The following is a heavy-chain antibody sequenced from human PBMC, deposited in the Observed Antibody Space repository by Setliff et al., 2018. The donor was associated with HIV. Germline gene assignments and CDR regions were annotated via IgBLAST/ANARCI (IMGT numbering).Heavy chain of an antibody. D-gene: IGHD3-16*01. CDR2: ISSSSRTI. CDR3: ARGGANPSWFDS. V-gene: IGHV3-48*04. CDR1: VFTFSIHN. J-gene: IGHJ5*01. Sequence: PGGSLRLSCAASVFTFSIHNMNWVRQAPGKGLEWLSYISSSSRTIYYADSVKGRFTISRDNAKNTLYLQMDSLRAEDTAVYYCARGGANPSWFDSWGQGTLVTVSS.